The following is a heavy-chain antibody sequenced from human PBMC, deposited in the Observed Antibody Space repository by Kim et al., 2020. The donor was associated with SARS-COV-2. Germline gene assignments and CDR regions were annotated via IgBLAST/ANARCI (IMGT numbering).Heavy chain of an antibody. V-gene: IGHV1-3*01. Sequence: ASVKVSCKASGYTFTSYAMHWVRQAPGQRLEWMGWINAGNGNTKYSQKFQGRVTITRDTSASTAYMELSSLRSEDTAVYYCARDRRVLWFRELLPSFFDYWGQGTLVTVSS. J-gene: IGHJ4*02. CDR2: INAGNGNT. D-gene: IGHD3-10*01. CDR3: ARDRRVLWFRELLPSFFDY. CDR1: GYTFTSYA.